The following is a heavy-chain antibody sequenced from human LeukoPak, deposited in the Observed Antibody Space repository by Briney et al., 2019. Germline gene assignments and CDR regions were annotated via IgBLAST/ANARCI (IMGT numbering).Heavy chain of an antibody. Sequence: GGSLRLSCTASGFRFGDYAMSWFRQAPGKGLEWVRFIRSKAFGGTTEYAASVKGRFTISRDDSKSIAYLQMNSLKTEGTAIYYYSRDIEDYYDKFDYWGQGTRVTVSS. CDR3: SRDIEDYYDKFDY. J-gene: IGHJ4*02. V-gene: IGHV3-49*03. CDR2: IRSKAFGGTT. D-gene: IGHD3-22*01. CDR1: GFRFGDYA.